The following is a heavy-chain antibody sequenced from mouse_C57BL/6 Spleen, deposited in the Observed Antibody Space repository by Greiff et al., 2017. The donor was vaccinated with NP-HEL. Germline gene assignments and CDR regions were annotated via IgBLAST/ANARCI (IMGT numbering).Heavy chain of an antibody. CDR2: IYPGDGDT. Sequence: VQLQQSGAELVKPGASVKISCKASGYAFSSYWMNWVKQRPGKGLEWIGLIYPGDGDTNYNGKFKGKATLTADKSSSTAYMQLSSLTSEDSAVYFCARTPSMIKYYFDYWGQGTTLTVSS. CDR3: ARTPSMIKYYFDY. V-gene: IGHV1-80*01. CDR1: GYAFSSYW. D-gene: IGHD2-4*01. J-gene: IGHJ2*01.